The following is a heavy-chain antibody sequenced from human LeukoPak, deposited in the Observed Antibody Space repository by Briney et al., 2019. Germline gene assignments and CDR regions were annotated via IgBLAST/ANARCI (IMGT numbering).Heavy chain of an antibody. J-gene: IGHJ4*02. V-gene: IGHV4-59*12. D-gene: IGHD3-10*01. CDR1: GGSISSYY. CDR2: IYYSGST. CDR3: ARRLPGYYGSGSFDY. Sequence: SETLSLTCTVSGGSISSYYWSWIRQPPGKGLEWIGYIYYSGSTNYNPSLKSQVTISVDTSKNQFSLKLSSVTAADTAVYYCARRLPGYYGSGSFDYWGQGTLVTVSS.